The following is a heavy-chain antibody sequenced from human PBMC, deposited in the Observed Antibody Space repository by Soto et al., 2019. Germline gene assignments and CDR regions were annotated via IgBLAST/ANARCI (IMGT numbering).Heavy chain of an antibody. CDR1: GGSMSSSSYY. D-gene: IGHD3-3*02. CDR2: IYYSGTT. J-gene: IGHJ5*02. CDR3: ASPKIAFYNWFDP. Sequence: QLQLQESGPGLVKPSETLSLTCTVSGGSMSSSSYYWGWIRQPPGKVLEWIGSIYYSGTTYYNPSLKSRVTISVDTSKNQFSLNLSSVTAADTAVYYCASPKIAFYNWFDPWGQGTLVTVSS. V-gene: IGHV4-39*01.